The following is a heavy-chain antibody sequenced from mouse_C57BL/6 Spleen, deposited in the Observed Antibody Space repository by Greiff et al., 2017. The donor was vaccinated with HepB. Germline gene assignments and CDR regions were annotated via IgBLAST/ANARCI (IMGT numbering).Heavy chain of an antibody. V-gene: IGHV1-26*01. Sequence: EVQLQQSGPELVKPGASVKISCKASGYTFTDYYMNWVKQSHGKSLEWIGDINPNNGGTSYNQKFKGKATLTVDKSSSTAYMELSSLTSEDSAVYYCARGGYYGSSYYYAMDYWGQGTSVTVSS. CDR1: GYTFTDYY. D-gene: IGHD1-1*01. CDR3: ARGGYYGSSYYYAMDY. CDR2: INPNNGGT. J-gene: IGHJ4*01.